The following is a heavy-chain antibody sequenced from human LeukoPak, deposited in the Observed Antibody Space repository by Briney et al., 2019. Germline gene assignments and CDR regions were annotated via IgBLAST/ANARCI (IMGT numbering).Heavy chain of an antibody. J-gene: IGHJ3*02. Sequence: SETLSLTCAVSGGSIRSNNWWGCVRQPPGKGLEWIGEIFHSGSTNYNPSLKSRVTISVDKSKNQFSLKLSSVTAADTAVYYCASTRYDSGSAAFDIWGQGTMVTVYS. CDR2: IFHSGST. CDR3: ASTRYDSGSAAFDI. CDR1: GGSIRSNNW. D-gene: IGHD3-10*01. V-gene: IGHV4-4*02.